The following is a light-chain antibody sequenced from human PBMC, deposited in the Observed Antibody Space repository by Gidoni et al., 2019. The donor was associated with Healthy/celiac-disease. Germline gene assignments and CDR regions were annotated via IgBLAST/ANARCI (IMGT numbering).Light chain of an antibody. V-gene: IGLV1-44*01. CDR2: RNN. CDR1: SSNIGSNT. Sequence: QSVLTQQPSASGTPGQRVTISCSGSSSNIGSNTVNWYQQLPGTAPKLLIYRNNQRPSGVPDRFSGSKSGTSASLAISGLQSEDEADYYCAAWDDSLNAFYVFGTGTKVTVL. J-gene: IGLJ1*01. CDR3: AAWDDSLNAFYV.